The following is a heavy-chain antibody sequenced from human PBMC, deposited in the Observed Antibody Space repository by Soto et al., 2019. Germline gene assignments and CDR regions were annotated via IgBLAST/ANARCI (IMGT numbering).Heavy chain of an antibody. J-gene: IGHJ4*02. CDR2: ISSSSSYT. CDR1: GFTFSDYY. Sequence: QVQLVESGGGLVKPGGSLRLSCAASGFTFSDYYMSWIRQAPGKGLEWVSYISSSSSYTNYADSVKGRFTISRDNAKNSLYLQMNSLRAEDTAVYYCARDRRACRSSFDYWGQGTLVTVSS. D-gene: IGHD6-6*01. CDR3: ARDRRACRSSFDY. V-gene: IGHV3-11*05.